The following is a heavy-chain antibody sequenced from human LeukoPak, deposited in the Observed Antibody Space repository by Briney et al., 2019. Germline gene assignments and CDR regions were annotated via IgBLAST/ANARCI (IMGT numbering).Heavy chain of an antibody. V-gene: IGHV4-59*11. J-gene: IGHJ3*02. Sequence: SETLSLTCAVSTDSFSSHYWTWIRQPPGKGLEWIGYISYIGSTNYNPSLKSRVTISIDTSKNQFSLKLSSVTAADTAVYYCARDLVTVTKGFDTRGQGTMVSVSS. CDR2: ISYIGST. CDR1: TDSFSSHY. D-gene: IGHD4-17*01. CDR3: ARDLVTVTKGFDT.